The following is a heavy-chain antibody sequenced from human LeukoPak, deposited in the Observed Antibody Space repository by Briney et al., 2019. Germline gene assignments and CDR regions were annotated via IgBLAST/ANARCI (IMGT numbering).Heavy chain of an antibody. Sequence: PGGSLRLSCAASGFTFSSYSMNWVRQAPGKGLEWVSYISSSSSTIYYADSVKGRFTISRDNAKNSLYLQMNSLRAEDTAVYYCARDPDGYNGGYFDYWGQGTLVTVSS. J-gene: IGHJ4*02. D-gene: IGHD5-24*01. V-gene: IGHV3-48*04. CDR2: ISSSSSTI. CDR3: ARDPDGYNGGYFDY. CDR1: GFTFSSYS.